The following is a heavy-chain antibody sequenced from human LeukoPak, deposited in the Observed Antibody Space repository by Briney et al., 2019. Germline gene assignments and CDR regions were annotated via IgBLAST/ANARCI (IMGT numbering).Heavy chain of an antibody. CDR1: GFTFSSYS. Sequence: GGSLRLSCAASGFTFSSYSMNWVRQAPGKGLEWVSSISSSSSYIYYADSVKGRFTISRDNAKNSLYLQMNSLRAEDTAVYYCARASRGIAVAGFDPWGQGTLVTVSS. D-gene: IGHD6-19*01. J-gene: IGHJ5*02. CDR3: ARASRGIAVAGFDP. CDR2: ISSSSSYI. V-gene: IGHV3-21*06.